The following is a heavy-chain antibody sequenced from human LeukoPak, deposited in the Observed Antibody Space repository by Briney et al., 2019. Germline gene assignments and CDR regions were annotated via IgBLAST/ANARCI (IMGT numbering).Heavy chain of an antibody. Sequence: SETLSLTCAVSGGSISSSNWWSWARPPPGKGLEWIGEIYHSGSTNYNPSLKSRVTISVDKSKNQFSLKLSSVTAADTAVYYCARARVPAAAFDIWGQGTMVTVSS. D-gene: IGHD2-2*01. CDR2: IYHSGST. CDR3: ARARVPAAAFDI. J-gene: IGHJ3*02. V-gene: IGHV4-4*02. CDR1: GGSISSSNW.